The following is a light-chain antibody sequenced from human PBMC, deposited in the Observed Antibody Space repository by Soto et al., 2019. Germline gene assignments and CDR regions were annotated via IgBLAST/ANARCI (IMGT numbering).Light chain of an antibody. CDR3: HQYNSHRAWT. V-gene: IGKV1-5*03. Sequence: DSQMTQYPATLSASVGDRVTITCRASQSISTWLDWYHQKPGKAHILLIHMASNLLSGVPSRVSASGSGTELTRTIISLHPYDFATYYCHQYNSHRAWTFGNGNKVEI. CDR1: QSISTW. CDR2: MAS. J-gene: IGKJ1*01.